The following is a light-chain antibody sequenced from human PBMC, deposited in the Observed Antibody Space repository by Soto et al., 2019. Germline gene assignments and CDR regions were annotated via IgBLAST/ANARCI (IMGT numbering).Light chain of an antibody. Sequence: QSVLTQPASVSGSPGQSITISCTGSGSDVGGYKFVSWYQQHPGKVPRLMIYDVNIRPSGVSNRFSGSKSGNTASLTISGLQAEDEADYYCTSWTTSTTMKFGGGTKLTVL. V-gene: IGLV2-14*01. CDR3: TSWTTSTTMK. CDR1: GSDVGGYKF. CDR2: DVN. J-gene: IGLJ2*01.